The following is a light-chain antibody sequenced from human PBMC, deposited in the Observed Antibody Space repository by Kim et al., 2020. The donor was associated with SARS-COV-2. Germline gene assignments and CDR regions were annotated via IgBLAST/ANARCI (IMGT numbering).Light chain of an antibody. Sequence: QRVTIACTGSSSNIGAPYDVHWYQQFPGTAPRVLISNNNKRPTGVPDRFSGSKSGTSASLAISGLQAEDEADYYCQSFDSSLSGWVFGGGTKVTVL. CDR1: SSNIGAPYD. CDR3: QSFDSSLSGWV. V-gene: IGLV1-40*01. CDR2: NNN. J-gene: IGLJ3*02.